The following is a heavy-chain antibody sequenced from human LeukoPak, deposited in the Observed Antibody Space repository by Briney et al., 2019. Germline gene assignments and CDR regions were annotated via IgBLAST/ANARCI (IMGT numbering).Heavy chain of an antibody. CDR1: GFTFSSYS. CDR3: ARDGLTYYDFWSGYFFHDY. CDR2: ISYDGSNK. D-gene: IGHD3-3*01. J-gene: IGHJ4*02. Sequence: PGGSLRLSCAASGFTFSSYSMNRGRPAPGKGLGWGAVISYDGSNKYYADSVKGRFTISRDNSKNTLYLQMNSLRAEDTAVYYCARDGLTYYDFWSGYFFHDYWGQGTLVTVSS. V-gene: IGHV3-30*03.